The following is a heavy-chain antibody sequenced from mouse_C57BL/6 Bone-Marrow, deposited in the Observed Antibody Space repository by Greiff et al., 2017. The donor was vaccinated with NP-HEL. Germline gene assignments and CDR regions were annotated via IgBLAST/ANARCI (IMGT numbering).Heavy chain of an antibody. CDR1: GYTFTSYW. D-gene: IGHD3-2*02. V-gene: IGHV1-53*01. CDR3: ARDSGYAFDY. J-gene: IGHJ2*01. CDR2: ISPNTGGT. Sequence: QVQLQQPGTELVKPGASVKLSCKASGYTFTSYWMHWLKQRPGHGLEWIGNISPNTGGTNDNEKFKTKATLTVDKSSSTDYMQLSSLTSEDSAVYYCARDSGYAFDYWGQGTTLTVSS.